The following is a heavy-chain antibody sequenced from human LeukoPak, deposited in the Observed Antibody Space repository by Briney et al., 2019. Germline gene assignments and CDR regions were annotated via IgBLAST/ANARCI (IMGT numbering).Heavy chain of an antibody. Sequence: PSETLSLTCTVSVGSISSSSYYWGWIRQPPGKGLEWIGSIYYSGSTYYNPSLKSRVTISVDTSKNQFSLKLSSVTAADTAVYYCRVGSSGYVGWYFDLWGRGTLVTVSS. CDR1: VGSISSSSYY. CDR2: IYYSGST. CDR3: RVGSSGYVGWYFDL. J-gene: IGHJ2*01. D-gene: IGHD3-22*01. V-gene: IGHV4-39*01.